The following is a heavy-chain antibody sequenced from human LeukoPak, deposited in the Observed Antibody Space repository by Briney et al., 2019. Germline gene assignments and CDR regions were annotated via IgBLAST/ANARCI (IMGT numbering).Heavy chain of an antibody. Sequence: ASVKVSCKASGYTFTGYYIHWVRQAPGQGLEWMGWINPNSGGTNYAQKFQGWVTMTRDTSISTAYMELSRLRSEDTAVYYCARSSGSYYEYFQHWGQGTLVTVSS. V-gene: IGHV1-2*04. D-gene: IGHD1-26*01. CDR2: INPNSGGT. J-gene: IGHJ1*01. CDR1: GYTFTGYY. CDR3: ARSSGSYYEYFQH.